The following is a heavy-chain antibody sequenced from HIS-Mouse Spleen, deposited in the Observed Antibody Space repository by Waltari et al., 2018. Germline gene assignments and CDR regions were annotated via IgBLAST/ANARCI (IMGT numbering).Heavy chain of an antibody. Sequence: QLQLQESGPGLVKPSETLSLTCTVSGGSIRSSSYYWVWIRQPPGQGLEWIGSIYYSGSTYYNPSLKSRVTISVDTSKNQFSLKLSSVTAADTAVYYCARGNLLRFLEWLFDAFDIWGQGTMVTVSS. CDR2: IYYSGST. CDR1: GGSIRSSSYY. CDR3: ARGNLLRFLEWLFDAFDI. D-gene: IGHD3-3*01. V-gene: IGHV4-39*07. J-gene: IGHJ3*02.